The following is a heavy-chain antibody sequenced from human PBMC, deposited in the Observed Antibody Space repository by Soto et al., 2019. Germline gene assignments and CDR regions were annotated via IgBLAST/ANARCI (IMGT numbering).Heavy chain of an antibody. CDR3: AAGGGLPRYY. CDR2: IYHSGST. CDR1: GGSISSGGYS. Sequence: QLQLQESGSGLVKPSQTLSLTCAVSGGSISSGGYSWSWIRQPPGKGLEWIGYIYHSGSTDYNPSLKRRVTTSVDRSKTQFSLKLSSVTAAATAVYYCAAGGGLPRYYWGQGTLVTVSS. J-gene: IGHJ4*02. D-gene: IGHD5-12*01. V-gene: IGHV4-30-2*01.